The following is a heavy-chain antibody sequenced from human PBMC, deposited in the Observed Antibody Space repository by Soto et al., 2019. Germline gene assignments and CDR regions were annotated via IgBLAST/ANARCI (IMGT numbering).Heavy chain of an antibody. CDR2: TYYRSKWYN. V-gene: IGHV6-1*01. CDR3: ARVGDPCGGYDYYYGMDA. J-gene: IGHJ6*02. Sequence: PSQTLSLTCAISGDSVSSNSAAWNWIRQSPSRGLEWLGRTYYRSKWYNDYAVSVKSRITINPDTSKNQFSLQLNSVTPEDTAVYYCARVGDPCGGYDYYYGMDAWGQGTTVTVSS. D-gene: IGHD5-12*01. CDR1: GDSVSSNSAA.